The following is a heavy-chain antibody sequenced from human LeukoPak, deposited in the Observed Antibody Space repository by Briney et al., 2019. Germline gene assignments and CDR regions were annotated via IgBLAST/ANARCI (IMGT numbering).Heavy chain of an antibody. J-gene: IGHJ3*02. CDR3: ARDCSGGSCGPYAFDI. V-gene: IGHV3-74*01. CDR1: GFTFRTYG. D-gene: IGHD2-15*01. CDR2: INSDGINT. Sequence: GGSLRLSCAGSGFTFRTYGLHWVRHAPGKGLVWVSRINSDGINTSYADSVKGRFTISRDNAKNSLSLQMNSLRAEDTAVYYCARDCSGGSCGPYAFDIWGQGTMVTVSS.